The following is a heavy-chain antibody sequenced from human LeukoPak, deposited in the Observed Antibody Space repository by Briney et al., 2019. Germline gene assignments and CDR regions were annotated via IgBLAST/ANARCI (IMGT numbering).Heavy chain of an antibody. CDR2: IYHSGST. CDR1: GGSISTYY. J-gene: IGHJ6*03. Sequence: SETLSLTCSVSGGSISTYYWGWIRQPPGKGLEWIGSIYHSGSTYYNPSLKSRVTISVDTSKNQFSLKLSSLTAADTAVYYCARDRKYYYHMDVWGKGTTVTVSS. V-gene: IGHV4-39*07. CDR3: ARDRKYYYHMDV. D-gene: IGHD1-14*01.